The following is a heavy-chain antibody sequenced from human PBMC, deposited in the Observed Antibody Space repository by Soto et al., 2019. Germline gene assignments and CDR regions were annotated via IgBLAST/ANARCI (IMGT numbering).Heavy chain of an antibody. D-gene: IGHD3-3*01. CDR1: GGTFSSYA. Sequence: SVKVSCKASGGTFSSYAISWVRQAPGQGLEWMGGIIPIFGTANYAQRFQGRVTITADESTSTAYMELSSLRSEDTAVYYCARDLAAYYDFWSGYSNWGQGTLVTVSS. J-gene: IGHJ4*02. V-gene: IGHV1-69*13. CDR3: ARDLAAYYDFWSGYSN. CDR2: IIPIFGTA.